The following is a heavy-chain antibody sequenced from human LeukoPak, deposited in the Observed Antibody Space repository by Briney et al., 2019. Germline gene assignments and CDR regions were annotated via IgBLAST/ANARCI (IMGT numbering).Heavy chain of an antibody. J-gene: IGHJ4*02. Sequence: GGSLRLSCAASGFTFSSYSMSWVRQAPGKGLEWVSYISSSSSSSTIYYADSVKGRFTISRDNAKNSLYLQMNSLRAEDTAVYYCATSRFYLESWGQGTLVTVSS. CDR2: ISSSSSSSTI. CDR1: GFTFSSYS. CDR3: ATSRFYLES. V-gene: IGHV3-48*01.